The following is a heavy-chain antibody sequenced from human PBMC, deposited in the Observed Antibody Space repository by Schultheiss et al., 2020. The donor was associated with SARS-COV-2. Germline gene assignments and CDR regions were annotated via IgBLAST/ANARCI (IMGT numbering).Heavy chain of an antibody. J-gene: IGHJ3*02. CDR2: ISSSSSYI. Sequence: GESLKISCAASGFTFSSYSMNWVRQAPGKGLEWVSSISSSSSYIYYADSVKGRFTISRDNAKNSLYLQMNSLRDEDTAVYYCARGSSTYYYDSSGPEDAFDIWGQGTMVTVSS. CDR3: ARGSSTYYYDSSGPEDAFDI. D-gene: IGHD3-22*01. V-gene: IGHV3-21*01. CDR1: GFTFSSYS.